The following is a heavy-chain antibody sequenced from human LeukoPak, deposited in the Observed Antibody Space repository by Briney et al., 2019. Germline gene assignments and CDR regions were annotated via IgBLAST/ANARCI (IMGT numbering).Heavy chain of an antibody. CDR2: MSYDVSNK. J-gene: IGHJ6*02. CDR1: GFTFSSYG. CDR3: AKGSAMVRGTYYYYGMDV. V-gene: IGHV3-30*18. Sequence: GGSLRLSCAASGFTFSSYGMHWVRQAPGKGLEWVAVMSYDVSNKYYADSVKGRFTISRDNSKNTLYLQMNSLRAEDTAVYYCAKGSAMVRGTYYYYGMDVWGQGTTVTVSS. D-gene: IGHD3-10*01.